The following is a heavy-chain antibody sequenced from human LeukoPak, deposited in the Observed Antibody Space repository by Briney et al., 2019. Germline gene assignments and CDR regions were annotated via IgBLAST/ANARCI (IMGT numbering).Heavy chain of an antibody. CDR1: GFTFSSYG. CDR3: AKDHDFWSAPFDY. D-gene: IGHD3-3*01. J-gene: IGHJ4*02. Sequence: GRSLRLSCAASGFTFSSYGMHWVRQAPGKGLEWVAVISYDGSNKYYADSVKGRFTISRDNSKNTLYLQMNSLRAEDTAVYYCAKDHDFWSAPFDYWGQGTLVTVSS. CDR2: ISYDGSNK. V-gene: IGHV3-30*18.